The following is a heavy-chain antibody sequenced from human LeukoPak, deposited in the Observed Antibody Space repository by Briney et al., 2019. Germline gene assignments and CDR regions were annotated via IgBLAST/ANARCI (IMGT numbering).Heavy chain of an antibody. CDR1: GFTFSSYS. V-gene: IGHV3-48*01. D-gene: IGHD7-27*01. Sequence: GGSLRLSCAASGFTFSSYSMNWVRQAPGKGLEWVSYISSSSSTIYYADSVKGRFTISRDNAKNSLYLQMNSLRAEDTAVFYCARDTGDLTYWGQGTLVTVSS. J-gene: IGHJ4*02. CDR3: ARDTGDLTY. CDR2: ISSSSSTI.